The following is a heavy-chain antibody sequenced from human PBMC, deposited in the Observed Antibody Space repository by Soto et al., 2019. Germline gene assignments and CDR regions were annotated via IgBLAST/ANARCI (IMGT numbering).Heavy chain of an antibody. V-gene: IGHV4-59*01. CDR3: ARNSYGLVIHS. J-gene: IGHJ5*02. Sequence: PSETLSLTCTVSGGSISSYYWSWIRQPPGKGLEWIGYIYYSGSTNYNPSLKSRVTISVDTSKNQFSLKLSSVTAADTAVYYCARNSYGLVIHSWGQGTLVTVSS. CDR1: GGSISSYY. CDR2: IYYSGST. D-gene: IGHD3-9*01.